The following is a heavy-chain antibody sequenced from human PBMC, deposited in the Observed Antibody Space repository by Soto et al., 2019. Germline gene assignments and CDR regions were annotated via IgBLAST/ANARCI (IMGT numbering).Heavy chain of an antibody. CDR1: GGSFSGYY. J-gene: IGHJ4*02. D-gene: IGHD5-12*01. CDR2: INHSGST. Sequence: QVQLQQWGAGLLKPSETLSLTCAVYGGSFSGYYWSWIRQPPGKGLEWIGEINHSGSTNYNPSLKSRVTMSVDTSKNQFSLKLSSVTAADTAVYYCARYSGHDLFDYWGQGTLVTVST. V-gene: IGHV4-34*01. CDR3: ARYSGHDLFDY.